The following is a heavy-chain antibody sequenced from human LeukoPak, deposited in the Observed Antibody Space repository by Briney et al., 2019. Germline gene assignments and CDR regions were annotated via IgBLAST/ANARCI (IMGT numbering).Heavy chain of an antibody. D-gene: IGHD2-21*01. CDR1: AGSFPNY. V-gene: IGHV4-59*01. CDR3: ATVGVVVPTSMNYYYMHI. J-gene: IGHJ6*03. CDR2: IYDSGNT. Sequence: SETLSLTCTMSAGSFPNYWSWVRQPPGKGLEWIAYIYDSGNTIYNASLESRVTASIDRSRKQISLQMNFVTAADTAVYYCATVGVVVPTSMNYYYMHIWGKGTTVTVSS.